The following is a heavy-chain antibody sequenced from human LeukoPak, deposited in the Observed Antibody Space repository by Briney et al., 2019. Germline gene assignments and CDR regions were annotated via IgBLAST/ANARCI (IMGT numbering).Heavy chain of an antibody. CDR3: ARGQVNDFWSGYYPLPQGGGFDP. CDR2: ISSSGSTI. Sequence: GGSLRLSCAASGFTFSDYYMSWIRQAPGKGLEWVSYISSSGSTIYYADSVKGRFTISRDNAKNSLYLQMNSLRAEDTAVYYCARGQVNDFWSGYYPLPQGGGFDPWGQGTLVTVSS. V-gene: IGHV3-11*01. D-gene: IGHD3-3*01. J-gene: IGHJ5*02. CDR1: GFTFSDYY.